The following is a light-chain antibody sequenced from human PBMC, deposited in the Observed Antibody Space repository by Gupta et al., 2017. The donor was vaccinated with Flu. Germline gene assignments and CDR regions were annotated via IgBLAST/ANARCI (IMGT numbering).Light chain of an antibody. CDR3: CSYAGSSTYV. Sequence: SALTQPASVSGSPEQSPTISCTGTSSDAGSYNLVSWYQQHPGKAPKLMIYEGSKRPAGVTNRFSGSKSGNTASLTISGLQDEDEADYYCCSYAGSSTYVFGTGTKVTVL. CDR2: EGS. J-gene: IGLJ1*01. V-gene: IGLV2-23*01. CDR1: SSDAGSYNL.